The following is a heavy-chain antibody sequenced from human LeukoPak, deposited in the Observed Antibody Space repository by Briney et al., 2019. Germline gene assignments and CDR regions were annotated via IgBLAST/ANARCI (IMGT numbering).Heavy chain of an antibody. Sequence: KSSETLSLTCTVSGGSISSSSYYWGWIRQPPGKGLEWIGNIYYSGSTYYNPSLRSRVSISVHTSKNQFSLKLTSVTAADTAVYYCARPVPSRLGWFDPWGQGTLVTVSS. CDR2: IYYSGST. CDR1: GGSISSSSYY. V-gene: IGHV4-39*01. CDR3: ARPVPSRLGWFDP. D-gene: IGHD1-1*01. J-gene: IGHJ5*02.